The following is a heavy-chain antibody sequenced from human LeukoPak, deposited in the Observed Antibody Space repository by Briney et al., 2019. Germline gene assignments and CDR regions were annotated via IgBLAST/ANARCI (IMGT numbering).Heavy chain of an antibody. CDR3: ARVLRYCSGGNCYSGGLGYMDV. CDR1: RLPFSSYW. J-gene: IGHJ6*03. D-gene: IGHD2-15*01. Sequence: PGGSLRLSCVASRLPFSSYWMNWVRQTPGKGLEWVANIKQDGSEKLNVDSVKGRFTISRDNAKNSLFLQMNSLRAEDTAVYYCARVLRYCSGGNCYSGGLGYMDVWGKGTTVTISS. CDR2: IKQDGSEK. V-gene: IGHV3-7*03.